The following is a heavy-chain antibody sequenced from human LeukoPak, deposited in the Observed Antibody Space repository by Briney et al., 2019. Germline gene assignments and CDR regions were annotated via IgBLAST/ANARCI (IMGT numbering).Heavy chain of an antibody. CDR3: ARQVGRGTQIYYMDV. V-gene: IGHV4-61*02. CDR1: GASTSSGSYY. Sequence: PSQTLSLTCTVSGASTSSGSYYWSWIRQPAGKGLEWIGRIYNSVTTYYNPSLKSRVTISVDTSKNQFSLHLTSVTAADTAVYYCARQVGRGTQIYYMDVWGKGTTVTVSS. J-gene: IGHJ6*03. CDR2: IYNSVTT. D-gene: IGHD3-16*01.